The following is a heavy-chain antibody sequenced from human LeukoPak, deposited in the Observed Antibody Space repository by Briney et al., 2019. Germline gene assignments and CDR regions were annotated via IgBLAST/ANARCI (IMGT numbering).Heavy chain of an antibody. CDR2: IYTSGST. CDR1: GDSITSGDSY. J-gene: IGHJ4*02. V-gene: IGHV4-61*02. Sequence: SQTLSLTCSVSGDSITSGDSYWTWIRQPAGRGLEWIGLIYTSGSTNYNPSLKSRITMSLDTSKNQISLQLNSVTAADTAAYYCAREYSHWGQGTLVTASS. CDR3: AREYSH. D-gene: IGHD5-12*01.